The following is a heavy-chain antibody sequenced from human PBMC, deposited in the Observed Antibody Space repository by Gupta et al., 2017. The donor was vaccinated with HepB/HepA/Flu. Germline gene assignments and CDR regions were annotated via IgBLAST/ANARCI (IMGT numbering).Heavy chain of an antibody. V-gene: IGHV1-69*01. Sequence: QVQLVQSGAAVQKPGSSVPVSCQASGGTFSSYAISWVRQAPGQGLEWMGGIIPILGTANYAQKFQGRVTMTADESTSTAYMELSSLRSEDTAVYYCASGGTTYEWLGDVWGKGTTVTVSS. CDR3: ASGGTTYEWLGDV. CDR2: IIPILGTA. J-gene: IGHJ6*04. CDR1: GGTFSSYA. D-gene: IGHD1-7*01.